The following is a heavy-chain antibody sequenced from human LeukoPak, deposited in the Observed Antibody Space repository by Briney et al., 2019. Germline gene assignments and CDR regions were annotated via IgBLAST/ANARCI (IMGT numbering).Heavy chain of an antibody. CDR2: IYPGDSDT. J-gene: IGHJ3*02. V-gene: IGHV5-51*01. Sequence: GESLKISCKGSGYSFTSYWIGWVRQMPGKGLEWMGIIYPGDSDTTYSPSFQGQVTISADKSICTAYLQWSSLKASDTAMYYCARRVRYYDFWSGYPDAFDIWGQGTMVTVSA. CDR1: GYSFTSYW. CDR3: ARRVRYYDFWSGYPDAFDI. D-gene: IGHD3-3*01.